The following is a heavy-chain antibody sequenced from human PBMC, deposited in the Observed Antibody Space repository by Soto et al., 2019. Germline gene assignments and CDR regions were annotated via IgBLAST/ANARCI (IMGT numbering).Heavy chain of an antibody. Sequence: GESLKISCKGSGYSFTEYWIGWVRQMPGKGLEWMGIDFPGDSNTRYSPSFQGQVTISADKSISTAYLQWSSLKASDTAIYYCARMYNNGWYYFDYWGQGTLVTVSS. V-gene: IGHV5-51*01. CDR3: ARMYNNGWYYFDY. CDR2: DFPGDSNT. D-gene: IGHD6-19*01. CDR1: GYSFTEYW. J-gene: IGHJ4*02.